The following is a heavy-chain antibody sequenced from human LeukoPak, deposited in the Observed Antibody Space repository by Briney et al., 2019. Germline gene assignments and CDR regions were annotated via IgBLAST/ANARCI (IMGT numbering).Heavy chain of an antibody. V-gene: IGHV5-10-1*01. Sequence: GXSLKISCKGSGYSFTTYWISWVRQMPGKGLEWMGRIDPSDSYTNYSPSFQGHVTISPDKSISTAYLQWSSLKASDTAMYYCARHNSGSYSNLVYDYWGQGTLVTVSS. J-gene: IGHJ4*02. D-gene: IGHD1-26*01. CDR1: GYSFTTYW. CDR2: IDPSDSYT. CDR3: ARHNSGSYSNLVYDY.